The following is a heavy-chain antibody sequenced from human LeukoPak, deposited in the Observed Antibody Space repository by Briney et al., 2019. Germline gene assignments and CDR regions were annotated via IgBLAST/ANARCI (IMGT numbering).Heavy chain of an antibody. CDR1: GFTFSSYE. V-gene: IGHV3-48*03. CDR2: ISSSDSTI. CDR3: ARDFEEKKGIAAAGTDY. Sequence: PGGSLRLSCAASGFTFSSYEMNWVRQAPGKGLEWVSYISSSDSTIYYADSVKGRFTISRDNAKNSLYLQMNSLRVEDTAVYYCARDFEEKKGIAAAGTDYWGQGTLVTVSS. D-gene: IGHD6-13*01. J-gene: IGHJ4*02.